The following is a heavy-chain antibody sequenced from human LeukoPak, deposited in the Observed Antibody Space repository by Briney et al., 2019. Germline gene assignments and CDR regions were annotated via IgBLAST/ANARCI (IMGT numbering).Heavy chain of an antibody. D-gene: IGHD2-15*01. Sequence: SQTLSLTCTVSNGAINSDYFLWGWIRQPPGKGLEWIGYIYNRGNTNYNPSLESRVTISVDTSKNQLSLKVNSVTAADTAVYYCARGRDTVSTPFDYWGQGTLVTVSS. V-gene: IGHV4-61*01. J-gene: IGHJ4*02. CDR3: ARGRDTVSTPFDY. CDR1: NGAINSDYFL. CDR2: IYNRGNT.